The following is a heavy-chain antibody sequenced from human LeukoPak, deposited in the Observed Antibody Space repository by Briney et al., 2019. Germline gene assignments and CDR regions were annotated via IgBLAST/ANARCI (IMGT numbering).Heavy chain of an antibody. CDR2: ISHSGSTI. D-gene: IGHD3-22*01. Sequence: PGGSLRLSCAASGFTFSSYEMNWVRQAPGKGLEWVSYISHSGSTIYYADSVKGRFTISRDNAKSSLYLRMNSLRAEDTAVYYCARGRPYDSSGYYPTQFDYWGQGTLVTVSS. CDR3: ARGRPYDSSGYYPTQFDY. CDR1: GFTFSSYE. V-gene: IGHV3-48*03. J-gene: IGHJ4*02.